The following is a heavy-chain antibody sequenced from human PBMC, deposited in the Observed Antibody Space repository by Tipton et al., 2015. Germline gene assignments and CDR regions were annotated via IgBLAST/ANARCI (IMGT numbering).Heavy chain of an antibody. J-gene: IGHJ6*02. D-gene: IGHD5-24*01. Sequence: TLSPTCTVSGGSVSSVSYYWGWIRQTPGKGLEWIGYISQRDGTNYNPSLKSRVTISTDTSKNQFFLNLTSVTAAGTAVYFCARDLEHGMDVWGQGTTVTVS. CDR2: ISQRDGT. CDR1: GGSVSSVSYY. CDR3: ARDLEHGMDV. V-gene: IGHV4-61*01.